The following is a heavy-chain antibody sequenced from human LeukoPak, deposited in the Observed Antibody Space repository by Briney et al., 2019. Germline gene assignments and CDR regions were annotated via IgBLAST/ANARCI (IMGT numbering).Heavy chain of an antibody. V-gene: IGHV3-20*04. CDR2: INSKGGSI. CDR1: GFTFDDYA. CDR3: ARVDSDCSGGSCYTGLLDY. Sequence: PGGSLRLSCAASGFTFDDYAMAWVRQVPVKGVEGVSGINSKGGSIGYADSVKGRFTISRDNAKNSLYLQMNSLRAEDTALYYCARVDSDCSGGSCYTGLLDYWGQGTLVTVSS. J-gene: IGHJ4*02. D-gene: IGHD2-15*01.